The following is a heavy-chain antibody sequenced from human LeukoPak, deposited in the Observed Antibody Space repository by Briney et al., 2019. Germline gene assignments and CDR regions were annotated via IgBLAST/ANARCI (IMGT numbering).Heavy chain of an antibody. J-gene: IGHJ4*02. CDR2: ISTDGSII. CDR3: VGGDY. CDR1: GFTFSQYW. V-gene: IGHV3-74*01. Sequence: GGSLRLSCAASGFTFSQYWMYWVRHAPGKGLVWVSYISTDGSIINDADSVKGRFTISRDNAKNTLYLQMNSLRVDDTAVYYCVGGDYWGQGTLVTISS.